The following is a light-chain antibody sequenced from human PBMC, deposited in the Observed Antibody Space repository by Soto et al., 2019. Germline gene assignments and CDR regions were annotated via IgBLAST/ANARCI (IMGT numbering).Light chain of an antibody. J-gene: IGKJ1*01. Sequence: DIQMTQSPSSLSASVGDRVTITCRASQAIRNDLAWYQQKPGRAPKRLIYGSSSLQSGVPSRFSGRGSGTEFTLTISSLQPEDFATYYCLQHNVFPRTFGQGTKGEIK. V-gene: IGKV1-17*01. CDR1: QAIRND. CDR2: GSS. CDR3: LQHNVFPRT.